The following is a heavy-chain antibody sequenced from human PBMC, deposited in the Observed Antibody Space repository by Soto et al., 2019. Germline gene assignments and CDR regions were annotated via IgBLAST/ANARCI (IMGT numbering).Heavy chain of an antibody. Sequence: TGGSLRLSCAASGFTFSSYGMHWVRQAPGKGLEWVAVIWYDGSNKYYADSVKGRFTISRDNSKNTLYLQMNSLRAEDTAVYYCARARVATTVTTSLGLDFDYWGQGTLVTVSS. CDR2: IWYDGSNK. J-gene: IGHJ4*02. CDR1: GFTFSSYG. V-gene: IGHV3-33*01. D-gene: IGHD4-4*01. CDR3: ARARVATTVTTSLGLDFDY.